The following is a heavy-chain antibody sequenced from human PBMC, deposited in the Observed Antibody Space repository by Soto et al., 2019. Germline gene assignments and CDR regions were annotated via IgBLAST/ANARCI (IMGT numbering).Heavy chain of an antibody. CDR1: GYTFTSYG. V-gene: IGHV1-18*01. D-gene: IGHD2-21*02. J-gene: IGHJ3*02. Sequence: ASVKVSCKASGYTFTSYGISWVRQAPGQGLEWMGWISAYNGNTNYAQKLQGRVTMTTDTSTSTAYMELRSLRSDDTAVYYCVRSFRYCGGDCYSGAFDIWGQGTMVTVSS. CDR3: VRSFRYCGGDCYSGAFDI. CDR2: ISAYNGNT.